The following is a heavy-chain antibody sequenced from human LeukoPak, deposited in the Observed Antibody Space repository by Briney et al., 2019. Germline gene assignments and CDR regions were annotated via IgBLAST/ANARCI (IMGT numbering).Heavy chain of an antibody. CDR3: ARDRDGGGLQDAFDI. J-gene: IGHJ3*02. CDR1: GGTFISYA. V-gene: IGHV1-69*13. D-gene: IGHD2-15*01. CDR2: IIPIFGTA. Sequence: GASVKVSCKASGGTFISYAISWVRQAPGQGLEWMGGIIPIFGTANYAQKFQGRVTITADESTSTAYMELSSLRSEDTAVYYCARDRDGGGLQDAFDIWGQGTMVTVSS.